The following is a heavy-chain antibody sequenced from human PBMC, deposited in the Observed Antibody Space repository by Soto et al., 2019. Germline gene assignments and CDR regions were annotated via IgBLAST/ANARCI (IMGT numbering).Heavy chain of an antibody. D-gene: IGHD1-7*01. V-gene: IGHV3-30-3*01. J-gene: IGHJ4*02. CDR3: ARDKWNWNYVGEFDY. CDR1: GFTFSSYA. Sequence: GGSLRLSCAASGFTFSSYAMHWVRQAPGKGLEWVAVISYDGSNKYYADSVKGRFTISRDNSKNTLYLQMNSLRAEDTAVYYCARDKWNWNYVGEFDYWGQGTLVTVSS. CDR2: ISYDGSNK.